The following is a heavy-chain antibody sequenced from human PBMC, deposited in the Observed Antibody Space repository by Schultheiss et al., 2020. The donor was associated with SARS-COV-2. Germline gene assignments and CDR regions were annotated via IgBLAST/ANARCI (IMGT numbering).Heavy chain of an antibody. J-gene: IGHJ6*03. CDR1: GFTFSDHY. CDR3: AKASGYSASGDYYTDV. V-gene: IGHV3-23*01. Sequence: GGSLRLSCAASGFTFSDHYMDWVRQAPGKGLEWVSAISGSGGSTYYADSVKGRFTISGDNSKNTLYLQMNRLRAEDTAVYYCAKASGYSASGDYYTDVWGKGTTVTVSS. CDR2: ISGSGGST. D-gene: IGHD3-3*01.